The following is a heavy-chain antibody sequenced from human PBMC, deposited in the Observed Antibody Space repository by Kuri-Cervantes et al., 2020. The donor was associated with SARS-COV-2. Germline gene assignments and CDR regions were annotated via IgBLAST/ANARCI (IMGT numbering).Heavy chain of an antibody. Sequence: GGSLRLSCAASGFTFSSYAMHWVRQAPGKGLEWVAVISYDGSNKYYPDSVKGRFTISRDNSKNTLYLQMNSLRAEDTAVYYCARSIVVVPAPLDYWGQGTLVTVSS. CDR3: ARSIVVVPAPLDY. V-gene: IGHV3-30-3*01. D-gene: IGHD2-2*01. CDR1: GFTFSSYA. CDR2: ISYDGSNK. J-gene: IGHJ4*02.